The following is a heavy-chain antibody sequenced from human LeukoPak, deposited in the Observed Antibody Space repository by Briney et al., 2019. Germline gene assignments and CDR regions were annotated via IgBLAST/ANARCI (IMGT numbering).Heavy chain of an antibody. J-gene: IGHJ4*02. CDR3: ARADWYQPFDY. CDR2: IYYSGST. CDR1: GGSISSSSYY. D-gene: IGHD3/OR15-3a*01. V-gene: IGHV4-39*07. Sequence: PSETLSLTCTISGGSISSSSYYWGWIRQPPGKGLEWIGSIYYSGSTNYNPSLKSRVTISVDTSKNQFSLKLSSVTAADTAVYYCARADWYQPFDYWGQGTLVTVSS.